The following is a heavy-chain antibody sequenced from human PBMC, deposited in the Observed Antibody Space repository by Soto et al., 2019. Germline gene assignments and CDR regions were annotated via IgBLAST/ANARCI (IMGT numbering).Heavy chain of an antibody. CDR1: GLTFSNAW. V-gene: IGHV3-15*07. Sequence: GGSLRLSCAASGLTFSNAWMNWVRQAPGKGLEWVGRIKSKTDGGTTDYAAPVKGRFTISRDDSKNTLYLQMNSLKTEDTAVYYCTTDRSTIFGVVIFHYYGMDVWGQGTTVTVSS. D-gene: IGHD3-3*01. J-gene: IGHJ6*02. CDR3: TTDRSTIFGVVIFHYYGMDV. CDR2: IKSKTDGGTT.